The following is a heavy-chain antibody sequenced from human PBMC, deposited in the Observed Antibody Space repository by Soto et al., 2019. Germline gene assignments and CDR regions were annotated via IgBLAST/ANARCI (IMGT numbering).Heavy chain of an antibody. V-gene: IGHV3-33*01. CDR1: GFTFSSYG. CDR3: ARGDTSYNDAFDI. D-gene: IGHD5-18*01. CDR2: IWYDGSNK. J-gene: IGHJ3*02. Sequence: QVQLVESGGGVAQPGRSLRLSCAASGFTFSSYGMHWVRQAPGKGLEWVAVIWYDGSNKYYADSVKGRFTISRDNSKNTLYLQMNNLRAEDTAVYYCARGDTSYNDAFDICGQGTMVTVSS.